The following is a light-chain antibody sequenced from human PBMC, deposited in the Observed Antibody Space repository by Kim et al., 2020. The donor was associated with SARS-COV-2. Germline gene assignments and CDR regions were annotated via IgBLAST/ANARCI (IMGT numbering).Light chain of an antibody. V-gene: IGKV1-39*01. Sequence: DIQMTQSPSSLSASVGDRVTITCRTSQNINSHLNWYHQKPGRAPKLLIYAASTLQGGVPSRFSGSRSETDFTLTISSLQPEGFATFFRQQTYISPFTFGRGTKVDI. CDR1: QNINSH. CDR3: QQTYISPFT. CDR2: AAS. J-gene: IGKJ3*01.